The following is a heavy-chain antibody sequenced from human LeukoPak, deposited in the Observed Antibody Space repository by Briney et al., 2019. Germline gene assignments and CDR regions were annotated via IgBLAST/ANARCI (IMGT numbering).Heavy chain of an antibody. CDR3: VRGPYGASISKWFDP. Sequence: SETLSLTCTVSRDSISGYSWSWIRQSPGGGLEWIGYIYYSGDTAYNPSLRSRVTMSVDTSKNQFSLQLRSMTTADTAVYYCVRGPYGASISKWFDPWGQGTQVTVSS. J-gene: IGHJ5*02. CDR2: IYYSGDT. D-gene: IGHD4/OR15-4a*01. V-gene: IGHV4-59*01. CDR1: RDSISGYS.